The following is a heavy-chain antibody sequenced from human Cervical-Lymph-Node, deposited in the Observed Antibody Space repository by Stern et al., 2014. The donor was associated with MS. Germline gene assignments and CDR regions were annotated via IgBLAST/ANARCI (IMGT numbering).Heavy chain of an antibody. Sequence: VQLVESGPGLVKPSETLSLTCTVSGGSISSHYWSWIRQPPGKGLEWVGYISYSGSTNYNPSLKSRVTIQVNTSRPHSPWKLSNVPAADTAVYYCARQLYGMDVWGQGTTVTVSS. J-gene: IGHJ6*02. CDR3: ARQLYGMDV. CDR2: ISYSGST. CDR1: GGSISSHY. V-gene: IGHV4-59*08.